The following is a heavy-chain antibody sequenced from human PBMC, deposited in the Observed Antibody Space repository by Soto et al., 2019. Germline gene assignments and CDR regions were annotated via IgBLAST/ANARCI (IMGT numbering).Heavy chain of an antibody. CDR3: ARVPGP. CDR2: IYYSGST. V-gene: IGHV4-31*03. CDR1: VDSVTSDSHY. Sequence: PSETLSLTCTVSVDSVTSDSHYCGWIRQPPGKGLEWIGYIYYSGSTYYNPSLKSRVTISVDTSKNQFSLKLSSVTAADTAVYYCARVPGPWGQGTLVTVSS. J-gene: IGHJ5*02.